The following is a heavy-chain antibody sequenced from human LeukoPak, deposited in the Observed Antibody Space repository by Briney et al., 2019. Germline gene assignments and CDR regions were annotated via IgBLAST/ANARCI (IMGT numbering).Heavy chain of an antibody. Sequence: GESLKISCAASGFTFSSYAMSWVRQAPGKGLEWVSAISGSGGSTYYADSVKGRFTISRDNSKNTLYLQMNSLRAEDTAVYYCAKDKTYYYDSSGQDYWGQGTMVTVSS. CDR2: ISGSGGST. J-gene: IGHJ3*01. CDR1: GFTFSSYA. V-gene: IGHV3-23*01. D-gene: IGHD3-22*01. CDR3: AKDKTYYYDSSGQDY.